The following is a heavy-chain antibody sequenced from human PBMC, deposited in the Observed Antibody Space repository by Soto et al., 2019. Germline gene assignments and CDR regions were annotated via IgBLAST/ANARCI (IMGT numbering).Heavy chain of an antibody. Sequence: GASVKVSCKASGGTFSSYAISWVRQAPGQGLEWMGGIIPIFGTANYAQKFQGRVTITADESTSTAYMELSSLRSEDTAVYYCARDLGRDTIFGVVITRYGMDVWGQGTTVTVSS. D-gene: IGHD3-3*01. J-gene: IGHJ6*02. CDR1: GGTFSSYA. CDR3: ARDLGRDTIFGVVITRYGMDV. CDR2: IIPIFGTA. V-gene: IGHV1-69*13.